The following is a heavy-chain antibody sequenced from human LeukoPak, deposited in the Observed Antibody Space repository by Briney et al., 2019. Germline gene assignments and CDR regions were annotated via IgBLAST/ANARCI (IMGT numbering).Heavy chain of an antibody. CDR1: GGTFNNYT. D-gene: IGHD5-18*01. CDR2: IVPILGIA. Sequence: SVKVSCKASGGTFNNYTISWVRQAPRQGLEWMGRIVPILGIANYAQEFQGRLIITADKATSSAYMELSSLRSEDTAVYYCARDQGDNSYGYYAIWYAFDVWGQGTVVTVSS. V-gene: IGHV1-69*04. J-gene: IGHJ3*01. CDR3: ARDQGDNSYGYYAIWYAFDV.